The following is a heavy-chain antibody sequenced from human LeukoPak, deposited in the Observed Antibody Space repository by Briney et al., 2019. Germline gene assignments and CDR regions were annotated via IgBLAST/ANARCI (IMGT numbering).Heavy chain of an antibody. CDR2: IYHYGST. CDR3: ARGGGSSRPFDY. D-gene: IGHD6-13*01. CDR1: GGSISSGSFP. J-gene: IGHJ4*02. V-gene: IGHV4-30-2*06. Sequence: SETLSLTRAVSGGSISSGSFPWSWIRQSPGKGLECIGYIYHYGSTYYNPSLKSRVTISVDWSKSQFYLNLTSVTAADTAVYFCARGGGSSRPFDYWGQGTLVTVSS.